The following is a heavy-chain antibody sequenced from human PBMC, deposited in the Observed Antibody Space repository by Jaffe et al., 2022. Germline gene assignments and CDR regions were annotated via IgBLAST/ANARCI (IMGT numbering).Heavy chain of an antibody. J-gene: IGHJ4*02. CDR3: AREVVVPAAILNSATHFDY. D-gene: IGHD2-2*01. CDR1: GFTFSSYE. V-gene: IGHV3-48*03. CDR2: ISSSGSTI. Sequence: EVQLVESGGGLVQPGGSLRLSCAASGFTFSSYEMNWVRQAPGKGLEWVSYISSSGSTIYYADSVKGRFTISRDNAKNSLYLQMNSLRAEDTAVYYCAREVVVPAAILNSATHFDYWGQGTLVTVSS.